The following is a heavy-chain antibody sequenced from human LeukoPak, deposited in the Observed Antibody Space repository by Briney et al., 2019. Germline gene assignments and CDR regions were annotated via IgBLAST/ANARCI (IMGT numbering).Heavy chain of an antibody. CDR1: GFTFSSYG. Sequence: PGGSLRLSCAASGFTFSSYGMHWVRQAPGKGLEWVAFIRYDGSNKYYADSAKGRFTISRDNSKNTLYLQMNSLRAEDTAVYYCAKEDTAMPTPFDYWGQGTLVTVSS. D-gene: IGHD5-18*01. CDR2: IRYDGSNK. J-gene: IGHJ4*02. V-gene: IGHV3-30*02. CDR3: AKEDTAMPTPFDY.